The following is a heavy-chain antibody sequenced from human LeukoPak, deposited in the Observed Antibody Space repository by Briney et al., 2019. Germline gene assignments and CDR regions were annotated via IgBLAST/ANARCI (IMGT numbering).Heavy chain of an antibody. D-gene: IGHD3-3*01. CDR1: GFTFSSYG. J-gene: IGHJ4*02. CDR3: AKLEVTHPSSGFDY. CDR2: ISYDGSNK. Sequence: GGSLRLSCAASGFTFSSYGMHWVRQAPGKGLEWVAVISYDGSNKYYADSVKGRFTISRDNSKNTLYLQMDSLRAEDTAVYYCAKLEVTHPSSGFDYWGQGTLVTVSS. V-gene: IGHV3-30*18.